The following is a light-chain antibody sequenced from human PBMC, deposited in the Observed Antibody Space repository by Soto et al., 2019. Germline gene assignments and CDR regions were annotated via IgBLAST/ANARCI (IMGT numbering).Light chain of an antibody. V-gene: IGKV3D-15*01. CDR2: GAS. CDR3: QQYHNWWT. J-gene: IGKJ1*01. CDR1: QSVSNN. Sequence: EIVLTQSPGTLSLSPGERATLSCRASQSVSNNYLAWYQQKPGQAPRLLIYGASNRATGIPDRFSGSGSGTEFTLTISSLQSEDFAVYYCQQYHNWWTFGQGTKVDI.